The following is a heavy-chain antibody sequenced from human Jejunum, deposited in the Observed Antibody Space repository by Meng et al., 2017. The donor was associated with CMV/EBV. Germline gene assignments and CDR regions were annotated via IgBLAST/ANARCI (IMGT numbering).Heavy chain of an antibody. J-gene: IGHJ5*02. CDR1: GNSLSSGDYF. Sequence: GNSLSSGDYFWNWIRQSPGKGLKWIGYISHSRRTYYSPSLQSCVTMSVDTSKNHFSLRLSSVTAADTAVYFCARQDSSGYYFKWFDPWGQGTLVTVSS. D-gene: IGHD3-22*01. CDR3: ARQDSSGYYFKWFDP. V-gene: IGHV4-30-4*01. CDR2: ISHSRRT.